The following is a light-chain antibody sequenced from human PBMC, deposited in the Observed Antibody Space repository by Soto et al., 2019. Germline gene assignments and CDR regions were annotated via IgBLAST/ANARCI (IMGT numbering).Light chain of an antibody. Sequence: EIVLTQSPATLSLSLGERATLSCRASQSVSSYLAWYQQKPGQPPRLLIYDASNRATGIPARFSGSGSGTDFTLTISSLEPEDFAVYYCQQRSNWPRTFGQGTRLEIK. CDR1: QSVSSY. J-gene: IGKJ5*01. CDR2: DAS. CDR3: QQRSNWPRT. V-gene: IGKV3-11*01.